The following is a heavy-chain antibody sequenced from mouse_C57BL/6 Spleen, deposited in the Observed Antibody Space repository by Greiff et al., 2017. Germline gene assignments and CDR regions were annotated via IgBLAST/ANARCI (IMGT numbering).Heavy chain of an antibody. CDR3: ANHYYGSSYWYFDV. D-gene: IGHD1-1*01. J-gene: IGHJ1*03. CDR2: IYPGSGNT. Sequence: VQLQQSGPELVKPGASVKISCKASGYSFTSYYIHWVKQRPGQGLEWIGWIYPGSGNTKYNEKFKGKATLTADTSSSTAYMQLSSLTSEDSAVYYCANHYYGSSYWYFDVWGTGTTVTVSS. CDR1: GYSFTSYY. V-gene: IGHV1-66*01.